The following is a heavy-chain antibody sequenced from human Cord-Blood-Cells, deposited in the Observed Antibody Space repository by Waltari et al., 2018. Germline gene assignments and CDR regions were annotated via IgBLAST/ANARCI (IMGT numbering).Heavy chain of an antibody. CDR3: AREVSSYFDY. Sequence: QVQLVESGGGVVQPGRSLRLSCAASGFTFSSYGMHWVRQAPGKGLGWVAVIWYDGSNKYYADSVKGRFTISRDNSKNTLYLQMNSLRAEDTAVYYCAREVSSYFDYWGQGTLVTVSS. D-gene: IGHD3-3*02. J-gene: IGHJ4*02. CDR1: GFTFSSYG. CDR2: IWYDGSNK. V-gene: IGHV3-33*01.